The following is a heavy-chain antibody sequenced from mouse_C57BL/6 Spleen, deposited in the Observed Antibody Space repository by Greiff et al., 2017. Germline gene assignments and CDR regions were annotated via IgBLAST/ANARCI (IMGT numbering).Heavy chain of an antibody. CDR2: INPSNGGT. CDR3: ARYVGDGYYTAWLAY. Sequence: QLQQPGTELVKPGASVKLSCKASGYTFTSFWMLWVTQRPGQGLEWIGNINPSNGGTNYNEKFKSNATLTVDKSSSTAYMQLSSLTAEDSAVYYCARYVGDGYYTAWLAYGGQGTLVTVSA. J-gene: IGHJ3*01. CDR1: GYTFTSFW. V-gene: IGHV1-53*01. D-gene: IGHD2-3*01.